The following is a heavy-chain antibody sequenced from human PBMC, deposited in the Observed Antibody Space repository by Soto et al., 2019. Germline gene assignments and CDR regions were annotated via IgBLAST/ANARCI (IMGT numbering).Heavy chain of an antibody. J-gene: IGHJ4*02. V-gene: IGHV4-39*01. CDR2: IQYSGTA. D-gene: IGHD2-15*01. Sequence: QLQLQESGPGLVKPSETLSLTCTVSGDSIITGGYYWGWIRQPPGKGLEWIGNIQYSGTASYSPSLKSRVTISVGTSNNHFSLNLTSVTSADTAVYICVGGFPWVGFAYWGQGTLFTVSS. CDR3: VGGFPWVGFAY. CDR1: GDSIITGGYY.